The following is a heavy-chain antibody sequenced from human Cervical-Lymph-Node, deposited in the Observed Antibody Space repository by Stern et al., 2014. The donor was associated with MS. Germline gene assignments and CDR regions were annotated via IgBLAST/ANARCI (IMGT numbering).Heavy chain of an antibody. CDR1: GFTFTENS. J-gene: IGHJ4*02. Sequence: EVQLEESGGASVQPGGSLRLSCTASGFTFTENSINWVRQAPGKGLEWVAYISSVGGTKHYADSVRGRFTISRDNGRNSVSLQLNSVSGDDTGVYYCARGVELVNWGQGTLVAVSS. D-gene: IGHD1-7*01. CDR2: ISSVGGTK. CDR3: ARGVELVN. V-gene: IGHV3-48*01.